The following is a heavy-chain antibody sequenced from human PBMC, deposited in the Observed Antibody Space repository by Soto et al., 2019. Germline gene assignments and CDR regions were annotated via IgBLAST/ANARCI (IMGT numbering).Heavy chain of an antibody. J-gene: IGHJ6*02. CDR1: GFTFSSSG. CDR3: AKDDGYYYHGMDV. V-gene: IGHV3-30*18. Sequence: QVHLVESGGGVVQPGRSLRLSCAAAGFTFSSSGMHWVRQAPGKGLEWVAVISYDGDDKYYADSVKGRFTISRDNSKNTVHLQMNSLRAEDTARYYCAKDDGYYYHGMDVWGQGTTVTVSS. CDR2: ISYDGDDK.